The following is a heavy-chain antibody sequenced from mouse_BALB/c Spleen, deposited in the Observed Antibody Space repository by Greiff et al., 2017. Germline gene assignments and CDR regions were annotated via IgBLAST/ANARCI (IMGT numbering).Heavy chain of an antibody. CDR2: IWAGGST. Sequence: VQVVESGPGLVAPSQSLSITCTVSGFSLTSYGVHWVRQPPGKGLEWLGVIWAGGSTNYNSALMSRLSISKDNSKSQVFLKMNSLQTDDTAMYYCARVATAQAMDYWGQGTSVTVSS. V-gene: IGHV2-9*02. J-gene: IGHJ4*01. CDR1: GFSLTSYG. CDR3: ARVATAQAMDY. D-gene: IGHD1-2*01.